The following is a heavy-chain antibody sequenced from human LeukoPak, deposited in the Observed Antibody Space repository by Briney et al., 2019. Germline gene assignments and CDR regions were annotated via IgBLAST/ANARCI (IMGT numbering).Heavy chain of an antibody. CDR3: ARGSTVTIWFDP. CDR1: GASMSTYY. Sequence: SETLSLTCTVSGASMSTYYWSWIRQPPGKGLEWIGEINHSGSTNYNPSLKSRVTISVDTSKNQFSLKLSSVTAADTAVYYCARGSTVTIWFDPWGQGTLVTVSS. CDR2: INHSGST. V-gene: IGHV4-34*01. J-gene: IGHJ5*02. D-gene: IGHD4-11*01.